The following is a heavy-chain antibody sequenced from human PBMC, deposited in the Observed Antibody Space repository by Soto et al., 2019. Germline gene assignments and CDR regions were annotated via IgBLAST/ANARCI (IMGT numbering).Heavy chain of an antibody. CDR2: LSGRGYSV. CDR3: AKSGGDLLTGFSPNYLAP. D-gene: IGHD3-9*01. V-gene: IGHV3-23*01. CDR1: GFSFRNSA. J-gene: IGHJ5*02. Sequence: SLRLSCAASGFSFRNSAMVWVRQAPGKGLQWVATLSGRGYSVYYAESVRGRFTISRDNSKNTLFLQFTSLRADDTAVYYCAKSGGDLLTGFSPNYLAPWGRETRVP.